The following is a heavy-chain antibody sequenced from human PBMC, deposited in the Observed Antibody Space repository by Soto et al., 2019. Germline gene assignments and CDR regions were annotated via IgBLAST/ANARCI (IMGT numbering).Heavy chain of an antibody. CDR2: IIPIFGTA. J-gene: IGHJ4*02. V-gene: IGHV1-69*13. Sequence: SVKVSCKASGGTFSSYNVHWVRQAPGQGLEWMGEIIPIFGTANYAQKFQGRVTITADESTSTAYMELSSLRSEDTAVYYCASYDSSGSPRYWGQGTLVTVSS. D-gene: IGHD3-22*01. CDR1: GGTFSSYN. CDR3: ASYDSSGSPRY.